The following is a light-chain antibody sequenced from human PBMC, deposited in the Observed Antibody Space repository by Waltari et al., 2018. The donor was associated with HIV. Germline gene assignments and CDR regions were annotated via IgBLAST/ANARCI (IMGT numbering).Light chain of an antibody. Sequence: DIQMTQSPSTLSASVGDRVTITCRASQSINGWLAWYQRKPGKAPKLLIYEASTLQSGVPSRFSGSGSATEFTLTISGLQPDDFATYYCQQYNSYSRTFGQGTKVEIK. V-gene: IGKV1-5*03. CDR2: EAS. J-gene: IGKJ1*01. CDR1: QSINGW. CDR3: QQYNSYSRT.